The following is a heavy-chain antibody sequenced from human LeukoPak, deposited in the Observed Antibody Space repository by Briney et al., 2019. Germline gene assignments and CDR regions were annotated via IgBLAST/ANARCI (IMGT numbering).Heavy chain of an antibody. CDR2: IGGSGGST. Sequence: PGGSLRLSCAASGFTFSSYAMSWVRQAPGKGLEWVSAIGGSGGSTYYADSVKGRFTISRDNSKNTLYLQMNSLRAEDTAIYYCTKGQDGYNYPRLVPYWGQGTLVTVSS. CDR3: TKGQDGYNYPRLVPY. D-gene: IGHD5-24*01. V-gene: IGHV3-23*01. CDR1: GFTFSSYA. J-gene: IGHJ4*02.